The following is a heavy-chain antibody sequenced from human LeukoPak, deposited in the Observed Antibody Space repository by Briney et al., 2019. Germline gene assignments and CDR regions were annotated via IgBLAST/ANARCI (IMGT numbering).Heavy chain of an antibody. CDR3: ARVSVFGVVNSGDY. J-gene: IGHJ4*02. Sequence: GGSLRLSCAASGFTFSSYSMNWVRQAPGKGLEWVSSISSSSYIYYADSVKGRFTISRDNAKNSLYLQMNSLRAEDTAVYYCARVSVFGVVNSGDYWGQGTLVTVSS. CDR1: GFTFSSYS. CDR2: ISSSSYI. V-gene: IGHV3-21*01. D-gene: IGHD3-3*01.